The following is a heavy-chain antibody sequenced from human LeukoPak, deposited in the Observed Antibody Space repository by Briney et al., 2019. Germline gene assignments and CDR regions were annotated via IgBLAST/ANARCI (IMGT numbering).Heavy chain of an antibody. V-gene: IGHV3-7*01. CDR1: GFTFSSYS. J-gene: IGHJ4*02. CDR3: ARDRCSGGRCYSDY. D-gene: IGHD2-15*01. CDR2: IKQDGGEK. Sequence: GGSLRLSCAASGFTFSSYSMNWVRQAPGKGLEWVANIKQDGGEKNYVDSVRGRFTISRDNAKNSLYLQMNSLRADDTAVYYCARDRCSGGRCYSDYWGQGTLVTVSS.